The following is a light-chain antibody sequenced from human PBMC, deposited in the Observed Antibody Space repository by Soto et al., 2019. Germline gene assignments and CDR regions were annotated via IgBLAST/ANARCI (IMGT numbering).Light chain of an antibody. CDR1: SSNIGNNY. CDR2: ENN. Sequence: QSVLTQPPSVSAAPGQKVTISCSGSSSNIGNNYVSWYQQLPGTAPKLLIYENNKRPAGIPARFSGSKSGTSATLGITGLQTGDEADYYGSTWDSSLSAGVFGTVPKLTVL. J-gene: IGLJ1*01. CDR3: STWDSSLSAGV. V-gene: IGLV1-51*02.